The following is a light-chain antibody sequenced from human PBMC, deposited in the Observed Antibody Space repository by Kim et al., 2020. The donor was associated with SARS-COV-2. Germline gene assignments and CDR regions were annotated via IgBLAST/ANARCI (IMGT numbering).Light chain of an antibody. CDR3: QQSYSSPYT. V-gene: IGKV1-39*01. CDR1: QGIRSY. J-gene: IGKJ2*01. CDR2: AAS. Sequence: DIQMTQSPSSLSASVGDRVTITCRASQGIRSYLNWYQQKPGKAPKLLIYAASSLQSGVPSRFSGSGSGTDFTLTISSLQPEDFATYYCQQSYSSPYTFGQGTKLEI.